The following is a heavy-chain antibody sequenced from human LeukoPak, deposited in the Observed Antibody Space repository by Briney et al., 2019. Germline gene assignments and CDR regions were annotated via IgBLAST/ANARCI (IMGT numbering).Heavy chain of an antibody. J-gene: IGHJ4*02. CDR1: GFTSSNAW. D-gene: IGHD6-19*01. CDR2: IKSKTDGGTT. CDR3: TTSRSDSSGWSDFGY. V-gene: IGHV3-15*07. Sequence: GGSLRLSCAASGFTSSNAWMNWVRQAPGKGLEWVGRIKSKTDGGTTDYAAPVKGRFTISRDDSKNTLYLQMNSLKTEDTAVYYCTTSRSDSSGWSDFGYWGQGTLVTVSS.